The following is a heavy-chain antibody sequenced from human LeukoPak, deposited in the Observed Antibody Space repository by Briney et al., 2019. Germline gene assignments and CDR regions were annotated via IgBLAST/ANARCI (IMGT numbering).Heavy chain of an antibody. J-gene: IGHJ4*02. Sequence: PGGSLRLSCAASGFTFSSYWMSWVRQAPGNGLEWVANIKQNGSEKYYVDSVKGRFTISRDNAKNSLYLQMNSLRAEDTAVYYCARDLLQVPAANNDYWGQGTLVTVSS. CDR2: IKQNGSEK. CDR3: ARDLLQVPAANNDY. CDR1: GFTFSSYW. V-gene: IGHV3-7*01. D-gene: IGHD2-2*01.